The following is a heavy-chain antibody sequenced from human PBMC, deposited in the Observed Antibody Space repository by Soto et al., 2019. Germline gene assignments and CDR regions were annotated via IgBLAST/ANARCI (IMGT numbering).Heavy chain of an antibody. CDR3: ARGGLASAYAWGRYRYNDFDY. CDR1: GGSFSVYY. Sequence: SETLSLTCAVYGGSFSVYYWSWIRQPPGKGLEWIGEINHSGSTNYNPSLKSRVTISVDTSKNQFSLKLSSVTAADTAVYYCARGGLASAYAWGRYRYNDFDYWGQGTLVT. J-gene: IGHJ4*02. CDR2: INHSGST. D-gene: IGHD3-16*02. V-gene: IGHV4-34*01.